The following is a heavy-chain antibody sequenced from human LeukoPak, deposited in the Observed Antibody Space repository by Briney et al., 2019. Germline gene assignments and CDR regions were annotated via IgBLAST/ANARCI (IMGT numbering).Heavy chain of an antibody. Sequence: ASVKVSCKVSGYTLTELSMHWVRQAPGQGLEWMGWINPNSGGTNYAQKFQGRVTMTRDTSISTAYMELSRLRSDDTAVYYCARGPRFLEWPSAYYYYYMDVWGKGTTVTISS. CDR1: GYTLTELS. CDR3: ARGPRFLEWPSAYYYYYMDV. J-gene: IGHJ6*03. CDR2: INPNSGGT. D-gene: IGHD3-3*01. V-gene: IGHV1-2*02.